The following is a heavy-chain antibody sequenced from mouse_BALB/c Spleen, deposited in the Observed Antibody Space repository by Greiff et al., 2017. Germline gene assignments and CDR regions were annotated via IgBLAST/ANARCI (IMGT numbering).Heavy chain of an antibody. CDR2: ISYSGST. J-gene: IGHJ4*01. V-gene: IGHV3-8*02. CDR1: GDSITSDY. D-gene: IGHD1-1*01. Sequence: EVKLLESGPSLVKPSQTLSLTCSVTGDSITSDYWNWIRKFPGNKLEYMGYISYSGSTYYNPSLKSRISITRDTSKNQYYLQLNSVTTEDTATYYCARWAYYYGSSYAMDYWGQGTSVTVSS. CDR3: ARWAYYYGSSYAMDY.